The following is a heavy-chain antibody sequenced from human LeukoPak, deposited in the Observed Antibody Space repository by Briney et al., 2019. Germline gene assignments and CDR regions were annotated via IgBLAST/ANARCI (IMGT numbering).Heavy chain of an antibody. Sequence: GGSLRLSCAASGFTFSSYWMSWVRQAPGKGLEWVANIKQDGSEKYYVDSVKGRFTISRDNAKNSLYLQMNSLRAEDTAVYYCPRARGDRYYYYYMDVWGKGTTVTVSS. D-gene: IGHD2-21*02. CDR3: PRARGDRYYYYYMDV. V-gene: IGHV3-7*01. J-gene: IGHJ6*03. CDR1: GFTFSSYW. CDR2: IKQDGSEK.